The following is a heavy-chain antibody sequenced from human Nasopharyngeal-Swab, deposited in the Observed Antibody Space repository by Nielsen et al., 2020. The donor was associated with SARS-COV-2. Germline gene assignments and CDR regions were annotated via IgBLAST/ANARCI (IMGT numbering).Heavy chain of an antibody. CDR1: GFTFSSYG. CDR2: ISYDGSNK. D-gene: IGHD1-26*01. J-gene: IGHJ1*01. V-gene: IGHV3-30*03. Sequence: GGSLRLSCAASGFTFSSYGMHGVRKAPGKGREWVAVISYDGSNKYYADSVKGRFTISRDNSKNTLYLQMNSLRAEDTAVYYCARDSPVGARDAEYFQHWGQGTLVTVSS. CDR3: ARDSPVGARDAEYFQH.